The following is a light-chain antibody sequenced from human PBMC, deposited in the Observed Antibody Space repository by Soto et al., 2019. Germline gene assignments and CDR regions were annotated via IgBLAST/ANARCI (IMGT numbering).Light chain of an antibody. Sequence: IQMTQSPSTLSASVGDRVTITCRASQSISSWLAWYQQKPGKAPKLLIYKASSLESGVPSRFSGSGSGTEFTLTISSLQPDDIATYYCQQYNTYRTFGQGTKVDIK. CDR3: QQYNTYRT. CDR1: QSISSW. CDR2: KAS. V-gene: IGKV1-5*03. J-gene: IGKJ1*01.